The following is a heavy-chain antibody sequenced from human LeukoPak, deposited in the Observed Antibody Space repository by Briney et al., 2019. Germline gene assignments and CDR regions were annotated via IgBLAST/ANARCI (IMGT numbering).Heavy chain of an antibody. J-gene: IGHJ4*02. Sequence: SGPTLVKPTQTLTLTCTFSGFSLSTSGVGVGWIRQPPGKALEWLALIYWNDDKRYSPSLKSRLTITEDTSKNQVVLTMTNMDLVDTATYYCAHSRWLRFANYYFDYWGQGTLVTVSS. CDR1: GFSLSTSGVG. D-gene: IGHD5-12*01. CDR3: AHSRWLRFANYYFDY. V-gene: IGHV2-5*01. CDR2: IYWNDDK.